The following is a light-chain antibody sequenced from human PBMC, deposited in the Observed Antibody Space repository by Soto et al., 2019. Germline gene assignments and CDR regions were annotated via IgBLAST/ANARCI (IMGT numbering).Light chain of an antibody. CDR3: ATWDDSLDARL. V-gene: IGLV1-44*01. Sequence: QSVLTQPPSASGTPGQRVTISCSGSSSNIGSNTVGWYQQLPGTAPKLLIYNTDQRPSGVPDRFSGSKSVTSASLAISGLQSEDEGHYYCATWDDSLDARLFGGGTKLTV. J-gene: IGLJ3*02. CDR1: SSNIGSNT. CDR2: NTD.